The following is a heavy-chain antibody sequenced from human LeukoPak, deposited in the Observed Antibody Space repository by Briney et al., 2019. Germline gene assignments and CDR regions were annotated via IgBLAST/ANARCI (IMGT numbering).Heavy chain of an antibody. D-gene: IGHD4-17*01. V-gene: IGHV1-24*01. CDR3: ATVNGDYDFDY. J-gene: IGHJ4*02. CDR1: GYTLTELS. Sequence: ASVKVSCKASGYTLTELSMHWVRQAPGKGLEWMGGFDPEDGETIYAQKFQGRVTMTEDTATDTAYMELSRLRSEDTAVYYCATVNGDYDFDYWGQGTLVTVSS. CDR2: FDPEDGET.